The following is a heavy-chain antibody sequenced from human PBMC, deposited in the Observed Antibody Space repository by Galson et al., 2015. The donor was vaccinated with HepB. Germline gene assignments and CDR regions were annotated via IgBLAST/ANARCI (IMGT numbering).Heavy chain of an antibody. D-gene: IGHD1-14*01. CDR1: GFSLIHNNVG. V-gene: IGHV2-5*02. J-gene: IGHJ4*02. CDR3: AHTTGHGGSWYFES. CDR2: IYWDDDK. Sequence: PALVKPTQTLTLSCTFSGFSLIHNNVGVGWIRQPPGKALEWLALIYWDDDKIYSPSLKSRLTITKDTSGNQVVLTMTNMDPVDTATYYCAHTTGHGGSWYFESWGQGTLVTVFS.